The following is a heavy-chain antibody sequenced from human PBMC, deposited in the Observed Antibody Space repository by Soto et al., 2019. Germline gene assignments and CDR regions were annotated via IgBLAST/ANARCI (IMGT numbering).Heavy chain of an antibody. CDR2: MNPNSGNT. V-gene: IGHV1-8*01. J-gene: IGHJ4*02. CDR3: VRGHMDSRYCSGGNCYWADY. Sequence: QVQLVQSGAEVKKPGASVEVSCKASGYTFTSYDINWVRQATGQGLEWMGWMNPNSGNTGYAQKFQGRVTMTRKTSISTAYMELSSLRSEDTAVYYCVRGHMDSRYCSGGNCYWADYWGQGTLVTVSS. CDR1: GYTFTSYD. D-gene: IGHD2-15*01.